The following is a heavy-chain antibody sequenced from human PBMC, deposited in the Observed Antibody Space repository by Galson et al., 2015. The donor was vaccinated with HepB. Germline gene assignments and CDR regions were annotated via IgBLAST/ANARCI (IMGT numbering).Heavy chain of an antibody. V-gene: IGHV4-59*08. CDR2: IYEIGDI. D-gene: IGHD1-14*01. CDR3: ASYITGNGGRGW. Sequence: ETLSLTCTVSGASISRFHWGWIRQPPGKGLEWIGHIYEIGDIRYDPSLRSRVTISVDTSKNQFSPNLSSVTAADTAVYYCASYITGNGGRGWWGQGTLVTVSS. J-gene: IGHJ4*02. CDR1: GASISRFH.